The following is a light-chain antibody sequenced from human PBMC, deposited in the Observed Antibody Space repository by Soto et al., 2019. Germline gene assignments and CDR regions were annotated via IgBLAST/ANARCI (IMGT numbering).Light chain of an antibody. CDR2: DAS. CDR1: QSVSSY. V-gene: IGKV3-11*01. J-gene: IGKJ1*01. CDR3: QQRGNGPLT. Sequence: EIVLTQSPATLSLSPGERATLSCSASQSVSSYFAWYQQKPGQAPRLLIYDASNRAPGIPARFSGSGSGTDFNLTISSLKPEDFAVYYCQQRGNGPLTFGQGTQVEIK.